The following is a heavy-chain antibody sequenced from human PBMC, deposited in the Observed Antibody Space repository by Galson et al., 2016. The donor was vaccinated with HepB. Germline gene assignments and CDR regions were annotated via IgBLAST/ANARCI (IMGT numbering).Heavy chain of an antibody. D-gene: IGHD6-6*01. CDR3: ARGHSQLAPLDY. V-gene: IGHV1-69*13. CDR1: GGTFSSYA. Sequence: SVKVSCKASGGTFSSYAINWVRQAPGQGLEWMGNIVPIFGTPHYAQDFQGRVTITADESTSTAYMALSSLRSEDTAIYYCARGHSQLAPLDYWGQGTLVTVSS. J-gene: IGHJ4*02. CDR2: IVPIFGTP.